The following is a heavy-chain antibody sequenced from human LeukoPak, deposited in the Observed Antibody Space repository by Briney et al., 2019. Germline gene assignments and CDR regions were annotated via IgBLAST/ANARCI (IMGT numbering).Heavy chain of an antibody. V-gene: IGHV1-2*02. CDR3: ARARRIAAPKGYYYYYMDV. CDR2: INPNSGGT. J-gene: IGHJ6*03. Sequence: ASVKVSCKASGYTFTDYYMHWVRQAPGQGLEWMGWINPNSGGTNSAQRFQGRVTMTRNTSISTAYMELSSLRSEDTAVYYCARARRIAAPKGYYYYYMDVWGKGTTVTVSS. D-gene: IGHD6-6*01. CDR1: GYTFTDYY.